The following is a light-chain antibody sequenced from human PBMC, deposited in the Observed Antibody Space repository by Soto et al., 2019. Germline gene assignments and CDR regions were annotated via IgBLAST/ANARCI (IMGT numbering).Light chain of an antibody. V-gene: IGKV3-11*01. CDR1: QSVSSY. Sequence: EIVLTQSPATLSLSPGERATLSCRASQSVSSYLAWYQQKPGQAPRLLIYDASNRATGIPARFSGSGSGTDFTLTISSLEPEDFAVYYCKQRSNLPPRGTFGPGTKVDIK. CDR3: KQRSNLPPRGT. CDR2: DAS. J-gene: IGKJ3*01.